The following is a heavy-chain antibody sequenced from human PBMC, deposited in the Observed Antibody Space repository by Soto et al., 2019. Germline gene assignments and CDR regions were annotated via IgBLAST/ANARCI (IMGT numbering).Heavy chain of an antibody. V-gene: IGHV4-59*01. CDR3: ACNMDRDAFDI. D-gene: IGHD3-10*01. CDR1: GGSISSYY. Sequence: QVQLQESGPGLVKPSETLSLTCTVSGGSISSYYWSWIRQPPGKGLEWIGYIYYSGSTNYNPSLKSXXTXSXXTSKNQFSLKLSSVTAADTAVYYCACNMDRDAFDIWGQGTMVTVSS. CDR2: IYYSGST. J-gene: IGHJ3*02.